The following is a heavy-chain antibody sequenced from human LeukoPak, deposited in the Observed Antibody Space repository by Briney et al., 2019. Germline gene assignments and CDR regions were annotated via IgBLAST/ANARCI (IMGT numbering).Heavy chain of an antibody. CDR1: GGTFSSYA. CDR2: IIPIFGTA. J-gene: IGHJ4*02. Sequence: SVKVSCKASGGTFSSYAISWVRQAPGRGLEWMGGIIPIFGTANYAQKFQGRVTITTDESTSTAYMELTRLISDDTAVYYCARVGSSGWYVHPTLDYWGQGTLVTVSS. V-gene: IGHV1-69*05. CDR3: ARVGSSGWYVHPTLDY. D-gene: IGHD6-19*01.